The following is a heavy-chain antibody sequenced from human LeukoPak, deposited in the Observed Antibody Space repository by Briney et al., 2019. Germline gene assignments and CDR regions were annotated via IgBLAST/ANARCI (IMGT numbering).Heavy chain of an antibody. Sequence: GGSLRLSCAASGCTFDDYAMHWVRQAPGKGLEWVSGISWNSGSIGDADSVKGRFTISRDNAKNSLYLQMNSLRAEDTALYYCAKDGYSSSWTKLDCWGQGTLVTVSS. CDR1: GCTFDDYA. CDR3: AKDGYSSSWTKLDC. D-gene: IGHD6-13*01. V-gene: IGHV3-9*01. J-gene: IGHJ4*02. CDR2: ISWNSGSI.